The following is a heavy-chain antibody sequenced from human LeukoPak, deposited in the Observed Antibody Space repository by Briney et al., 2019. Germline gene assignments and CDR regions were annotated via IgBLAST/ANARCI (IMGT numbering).Heavy chain of an antibody. CDR2: IWYDGSNK. J-gene: IGHJ4*02. CDR3: AREGTAMVRNYFDY. D-gene: IGHD5-18*01. Sequence: GGSLRLSCAASVFTFSSYCMHWVRQAPCKGLEWVAVIWYDGSNKYYADSVKGRFTISRDNSKNTLYLQMNSLRAEDTAVYYCAREGTAMVRNYFDYWGQGTLVTVSS. V-gene: IGHV3-33*01. CDR1: VFTFSSYC.